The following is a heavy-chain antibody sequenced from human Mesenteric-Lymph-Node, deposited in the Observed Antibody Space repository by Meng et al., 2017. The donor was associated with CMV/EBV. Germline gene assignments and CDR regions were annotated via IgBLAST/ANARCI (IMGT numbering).Heavy chain of an antibody. D-gene: IGHD2-2*02. CDR1: GFTFSSYE. CDR3: ARSSHHTYCSSTSCYTGRYPNWFDP. Sequence: GESLKISCAASGFTFSSYEMNWVRQAPGKGLEWVSYISSSGSTIYYADSVKGRFTISRDNAKNSLYLQMNSLRAEDTAVYYCARSSHHTYCSSTSCYTGRYPNWFDPWGQGTLVTVSS. V-gene: IGHV3-48*03. J-gene: IGHJ5*02. CDR2: ISSSGSTI.